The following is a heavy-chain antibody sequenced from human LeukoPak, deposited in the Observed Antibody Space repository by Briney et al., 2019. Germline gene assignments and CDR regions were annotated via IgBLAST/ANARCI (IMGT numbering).Heavy chain of an antibody. CDR1: SGSISSSNW. Sequence: SETLSLTCVVPSGSISSSNWWSWVRQPPGKGLEWIGEISHNGLTNYNPSLKSRVTISIDKSKNQFSLKLSSVTAADTAVYYCARETPYYDFDYWGQGTLVTVSS. J-gene: IGHJ4*02. V-gene: IGHV4-4*02. CDR3: ARETPYYDFDY. D-gene: IGHD3-10*01. CDR2: ISHNGLT.